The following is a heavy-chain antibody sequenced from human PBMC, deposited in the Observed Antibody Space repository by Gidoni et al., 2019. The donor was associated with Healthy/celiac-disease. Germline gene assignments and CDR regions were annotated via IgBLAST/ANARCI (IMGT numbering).Heavy chain of an antibody. D-gene: IGHD2-2*01. CDR1: GGTFSSYT. V-gene: IGHV1-69*08. CDR3: ARDFPSTFPLNY. Sequence: QVQLVQSGAEVTKPGSSVKVSCKASGGTFSSYTISWVRQAPGQGLEWMGRIIPILGIANYAQKFQGRVTITADKSTSTAYMELSSLRSEDTAVYYCARDFPSTFPLNYWGQGTLVTVSS. CDR2: IIPILGIA. J-gene: IGHJ4*02.